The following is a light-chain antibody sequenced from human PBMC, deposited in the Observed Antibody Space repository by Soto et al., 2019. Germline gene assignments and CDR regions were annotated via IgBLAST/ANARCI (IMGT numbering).Light chain of an antibody. CDR1: QSISNY. J-gene: IGKJ1*01. CDR2: AAS. CDR3: QQSYNTPPWT. Sequence: DIQMTQSPSSLSASVGDRVTITCRASQSISNYLNWYQHKPGKAPKLLIYAASSLQSGVSSRFSGSGSGTDFTLTISSLQPEDFATYYCQQSYNTPPWTFGQGTKVEIK. V-gene: IGKV1-39*01.